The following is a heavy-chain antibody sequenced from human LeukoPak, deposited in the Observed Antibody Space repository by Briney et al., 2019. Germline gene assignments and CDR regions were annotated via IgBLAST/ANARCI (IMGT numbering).Heavy chain of an antibody. J-gene: IGHJ4*02. Sequence: PGGSLRLSCAASGFTFGNSAMSWVRQAPGTGLEWVSSIGGHVHSTYYADSVIGRFTISRDDSKNTLYLQMNSLGANDTAIYYCANHRTPDRYHWNYFDYWGQGTLVTVSS. CDR3: ANHRTPDRYHWNYFDY. CDR2: IGGHVHST. D-gene: IGHD1-20*01. V-gene: IGHV3-23*01. CDR1: GFTFGNSA.